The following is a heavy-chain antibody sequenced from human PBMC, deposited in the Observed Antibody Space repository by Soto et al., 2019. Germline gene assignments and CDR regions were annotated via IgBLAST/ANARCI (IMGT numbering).Heavy chain of an antibody. J-gene: IGHJ6*02. CDR3: TKEVAVPTLTKVEGHNALDV. Sequence: QVQLVESGGGVVQPGRSLRLSCAASGFTFSSYGIHWVRQAPGRGLQWVAFVSSDGSYKYYAESVKGRFTVSRDNSKNTLFLQMNRLRPEDTAIYYCTKEVAVPTLTKVEGHNALDVWGQGTTVTVSS. D-gene: IGHD3-10*01. V-gene: IGHV3-30*18. CDR2: VSSDGSYK. CDR1: GFTFSSYG.